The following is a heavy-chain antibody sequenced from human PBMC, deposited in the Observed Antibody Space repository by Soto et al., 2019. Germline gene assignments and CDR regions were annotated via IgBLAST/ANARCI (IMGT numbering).Heavy chain of an antibody. CDR2: ISYDGSNK. Sequence: GGSLRLSCAASGFTFSSYAMHWVRQAPGKGLEWVAVISYDGSNKYYADSVKGRFTISRDNSKNTLYLQMNSLRAEDTAVYYCADLPGYSSSATLSYWGQGTLVTVSS. CDR3: ADLPGYSSSATLSY. D-gene: IGHD6-6*01. J-gene: IGHJ4*02. V-gene: IGHV3-30-3*01. CDR1: GFTFSSYA.